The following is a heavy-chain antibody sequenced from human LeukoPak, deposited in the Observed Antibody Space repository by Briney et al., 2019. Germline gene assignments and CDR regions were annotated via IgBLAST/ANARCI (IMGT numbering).Heavy chain of an antibody. CDR2: INHSGST. CDR1: GGSFSGYY. D-gene: IGHD2-15*01. V-gene: IGHV4-34*01. Sequence: TTSETLSLTCAVYGGSFSGYYWSWIRQPPGKGLEWIGEINHSGSTNYNPSLKSRVTISVDTSKNQFSLKLSSVTAADTAVYYCARVYCSGGSCEGGYFDYWGQGTLVTVSS. CDR3: ARVYCSGGSCEGGYFDY. J-gene: IGHJ4*02.